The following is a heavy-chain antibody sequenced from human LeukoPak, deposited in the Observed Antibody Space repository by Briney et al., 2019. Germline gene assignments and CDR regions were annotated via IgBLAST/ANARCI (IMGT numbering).Heavy chain of an antibody. Sequence: RTGGSLRLSCAASGFTFSSYEMNWVRQAPGKGLEWVSYISSSGSTIYYADSVKGRFTISRDNAKNSLYLQMNSLRAEDTAVYYCARVSPHYYYMDVWGKGTTVTISS. CDR2: ISSSGSTI. CDR1: GFTFSSYE. V-gene: IGHV3-48*03. CDR3: ARVSPHYYYMDV. J-gene: IGHJ6*03.